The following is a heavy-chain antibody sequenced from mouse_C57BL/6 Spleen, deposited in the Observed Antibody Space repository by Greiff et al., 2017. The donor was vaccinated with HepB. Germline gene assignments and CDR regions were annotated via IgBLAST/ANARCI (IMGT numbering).Heavy chain of an antibody. D-gene: IGHD2-5*01. V-gene: IGHV5-4*01. J-gene: IGHJ3*01. CDR3: ANSNYDAY. CDR1: GFTFSSYA. CDR2: ISDGGSYT. Sequence: EVQRVESGGGLVKPGGSLKLSCAASGFTFSSYAMSWVRQTPEKRLEWVATISDGGSYTYYPDNVKGRFTISRDNAKNNLYLQMSHLKSEDTAMYYCANSNYDAYWGQGTLVTVSA.